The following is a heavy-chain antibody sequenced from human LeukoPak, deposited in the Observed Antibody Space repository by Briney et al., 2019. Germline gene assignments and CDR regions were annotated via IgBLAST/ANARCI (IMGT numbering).Heavy chain of an antibody. CDR2: MNLDGSEK. J-gene: IGHJ4*02. D-gene: IGHD6-19*01. CDR3: ARGVDSSGWYGGPFDY. CDR1: GFTFTSHW. Sequence: GGSLRLSCAASGFTFTSHWMSWVRQAPGKGLEWVARMNLDGSEKYYVDSVKGRFTISRDNSKNTLYLQMNSLRAEDTAVYYCARGVDSSGWYGGPFDYWGQGTLVTVSS. V-gene: IGHV3-7*03.